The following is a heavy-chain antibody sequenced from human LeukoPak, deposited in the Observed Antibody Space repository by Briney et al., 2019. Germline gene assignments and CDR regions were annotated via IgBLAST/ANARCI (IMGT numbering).Heavy chain of an antibody. CDR2: ISKTGRGI. CDR1: GFNFSDYF. J-gene: IGHJ4*02. D-gene: IGHD3-9*01. Sequence: GGSLRLSCAASGFNFSDYFMSWIRQAPGRGLQWLAYISKTGRGIEYAESVRGRFTISRDNAKNSVFLQMDSLRAEDTAVYFCATVRSSTIWSFEFDNWGQGALVTVSS. CDR3: ATVRSSTIWSFEFDN. V-gene: IGHV3-11*01.